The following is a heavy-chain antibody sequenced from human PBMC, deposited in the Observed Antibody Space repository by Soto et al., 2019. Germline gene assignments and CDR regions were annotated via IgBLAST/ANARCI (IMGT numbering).Heavy chain of an antibody. V-gene: IGHV3-64*01. D-gene: IGHD6-19*01. CDR1: GGTFSNYA. Sequence: ASVKVSCKASGGTFSNYAMHWVRQAPGKGLEYVSAISSNGGSTYYANSVKGRFTISRDNSKNTLYLQMGSLRAEDMAVYYCARGRIAVAGGPYFDYWGQGTLVTVSS. CDR2: ISSNGGST. J-gene: IGHJ4*02. CDR3: ARGRIAVAGGPYFDY.